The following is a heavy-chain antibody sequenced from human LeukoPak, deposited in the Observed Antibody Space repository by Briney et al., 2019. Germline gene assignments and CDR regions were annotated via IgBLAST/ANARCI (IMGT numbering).Heavy chain of an antibody. CDR1: GGSISSYY. CDR2: IYYSGST. CDR3: AREDGYNYHH. V-gene: IGHV4-59*01. Sequence: SETLSLTCTVSGGSISSYYWSWIRQPPGKGLEWIGYIYYSGSTNYNPSLKSRVTISVDTSKNQFSLKLSSVTAADTAVYYCAREDGYNYHHWGQGTLVTVSS. J-gene: IGHJ5*02. D-gene: IGHD5-24*01.